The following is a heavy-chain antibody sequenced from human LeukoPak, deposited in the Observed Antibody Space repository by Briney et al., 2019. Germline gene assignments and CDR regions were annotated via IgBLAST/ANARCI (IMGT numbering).Heavy chain of an antibody. CDR3: ARRRDSGSLQHFDY. CDR2: ISSSGTTI. Sequence: GGSLRLSCAASGFTFSDYYMSWIRQAPGRGLEWVSYISSSGTTIYYADSVKGRFTISRDNAKNSLYLQMNSLRAEDTAVYFCARRRDSGSLQHFDYWGQGTLVTVSS. J-gene: IGHJ4*02. CDR1: GFTFSDYY. D-gene: IGHD1-26*01. V-gene: IGHV3-11*01.